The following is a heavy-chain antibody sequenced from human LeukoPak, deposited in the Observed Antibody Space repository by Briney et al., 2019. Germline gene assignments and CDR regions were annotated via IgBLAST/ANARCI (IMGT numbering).Heavy chain of an antibody. D-gene: IGHD2-15*01. CDR3: ARASLRGYCSGGSCYFDY. V-gene: IGHV3-21*01. CDR1: GFTFSSYS. CDR2: ISSSSSYI. Sequence: GGSLRLSCAASGFTFSSYSMNWVRQAPGKGLEWVSSISSSSSYIYYADSVKGRFTISRDNAKNSLYLQMNSLRAEDTAVYYCARASLRGYCSGGSCYFDYWGQGTLVTVSS. J-gene: IGHJ4*02.